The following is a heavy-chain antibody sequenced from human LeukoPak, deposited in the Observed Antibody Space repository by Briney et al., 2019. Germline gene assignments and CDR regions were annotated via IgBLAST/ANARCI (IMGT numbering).Heavy chain of an antibody. CDR2: INAGNGNT. CDR1: GYTFTSYA. Sequence: ASVKVSCKASGYTFTSYAMHWVHQAPGQRLEWMGWINAGNGNTKYSQKFQGRVTITRDTSASTAYMELSSLRSEDTAVYYCARDLRGYSYGYPGYWGQGTLVTVSS. D-gene: IGHD5-18*01. J-gene: IGHJ4*02. CDR3: ARDLRGYSYGYPGY. V-gene: IGHV1-3*01.